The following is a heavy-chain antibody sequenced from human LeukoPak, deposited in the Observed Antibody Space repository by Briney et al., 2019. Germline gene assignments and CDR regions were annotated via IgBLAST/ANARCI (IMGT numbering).Heavy chain of an antibody. D-gene: IGHD3-22*01. V-gene: IGHV4-39*01. CDR2: INYSGST. J-gene: IGHJ4*02. CDR1: GGSISSSSYY. CDR3: ARHRADSHDSSGYYHPFDY. Sequence: SETLSLTCTVSGGSISSSSYYWGWIRQPPGKGLEWIGSINYSGSTYYNPSLKSRVTISVDTSKNQFSLKLSSVTAADTAVYYCARHRADSHDSSGYYHPFDYWGQGTLVTVSS.